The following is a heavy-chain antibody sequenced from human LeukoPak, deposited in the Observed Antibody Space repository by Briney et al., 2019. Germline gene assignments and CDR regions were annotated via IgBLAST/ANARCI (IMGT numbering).Heavy chain of an antibody. CDR2: IYYSGST. CDR1: GGSISSYY. CDR3: AGAGRMVNWFDP. D-gene: IGHD1-26*01. J-gene: IGHJ5*02. V-gene: IGHV4-59*01. Sequence: SETLSLTCTVSGGSISSYYWSWIRQPPGKGLEWIGYIYYSGSTNYNPSLKSRVTISVDTSKNQFSLKLSSVTAADTAVYYCAGAGRMVNWFDPWGQGTLVTVSS.